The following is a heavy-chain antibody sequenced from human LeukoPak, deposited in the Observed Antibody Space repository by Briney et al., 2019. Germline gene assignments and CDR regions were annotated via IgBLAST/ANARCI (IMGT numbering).Heavy chain of an antibody. V-gene: IGHV4-39*01. Sequence: SETLSLICTVSGGSISSSSYYWGWIRQPPGKGLEWIGSIYYSGSTYYNPSLKSRVTISVDTSKNQFSLKLSSVTAADTAVYYCARVIPGIAAAVRWYFDLWGRGTLVTVSS. D-gene: IGHD6-13*01. CDR2: IYYSGST. CDR3: ARVIPGIAAAVRWYFDL. J-gene: IGHJ2*01. CDR1: GGSISSSSYY.